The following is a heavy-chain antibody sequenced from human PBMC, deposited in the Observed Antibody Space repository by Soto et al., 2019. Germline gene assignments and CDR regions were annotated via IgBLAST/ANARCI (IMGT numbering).Heavy chain of an antibody. J-gene: IGHJ6*03. CDR1: GYTFTSYA. CDR2: INAGNGNT. D-gene: IGHD2-15*01. V-gene: IGHV1-3*01. CDR3: AREVRGFCSGGSCYSNYYYYYYMDV. Sequence: GASVKVSCKASGYTFTSYAMHWVRQAPGQRLEWMGWINAGNGNTKYSQKFQGRVTITRDTSASTAYMELSSLRSEDTAVYYCAREVRGFCSGGSCYSNYYYYYYMDVWGKGTTVTVSS.